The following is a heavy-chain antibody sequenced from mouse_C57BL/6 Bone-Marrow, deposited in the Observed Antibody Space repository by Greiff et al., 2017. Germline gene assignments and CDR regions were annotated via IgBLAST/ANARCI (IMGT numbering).Heavy chain of an antibody. CDR3: TREGLFGPFAY. CDR2: IDPETGGT. J-gene: IGHJ3*01. CDR1: GYTFTDYE. Sequence: QVHVKQSGAELVRPGASVTLSCKASGYTFTDYEMHWVKQTPVHGLEWIGAIDPETGGTAYNQKFKCKAILTADKSYSTAYMELRSLTSEDSAVYYWTREGLFGPFAYCGQGTLETVSA. V-gene: IGHV1-15*01.